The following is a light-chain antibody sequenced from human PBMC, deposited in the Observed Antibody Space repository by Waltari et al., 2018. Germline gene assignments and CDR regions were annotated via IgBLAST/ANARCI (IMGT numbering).Light chain of an antibody. Sequence: QSREHTDENHYLNWFQQGPGQAPKRLVYRVSNLDSGVPDKFRGSGSGTDFTLKNTRVEAEDVGVYYCMKGTHWPWKVGQGTKVEIK. CDR3: MKGTHWPWK. V-gene: IGKV2-30*02. J-gene: IGKJ1*01. CDR2: RVS. CDR1: QSREHTDENHY.